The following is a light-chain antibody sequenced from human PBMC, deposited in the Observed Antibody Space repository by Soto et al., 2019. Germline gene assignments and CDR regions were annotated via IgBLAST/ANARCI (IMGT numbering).Light chain of an antibody. V-gene: IGKV3-11*01. CDR3: QQRSNWIT. J-gene: IGKJ5*01. CDR1: QSVSTY. CDR2: DAS. Sequence: EIVVTQSAATLSLSPGERATLSCRASQSVSTYLGWYQQKPGQAPRLLIYDASNRATGIPARFSGSGSGTDFTLTISSLEPEDFAVYYCQQRSNWITFGQGTRLEIK.